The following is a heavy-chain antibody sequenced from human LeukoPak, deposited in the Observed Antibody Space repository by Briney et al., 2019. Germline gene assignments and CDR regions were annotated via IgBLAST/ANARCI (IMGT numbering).Heavy chain of an antibody. CDR2: IYSGGST. V-gene: IGHV3-53*01. J-gene: IGHJ4*02. CDR1: GFIFSSYW. D-gene: IGHD6-13*01. Sequence: GGSLRLSCAASGFIFSSYWIHWVRQAPGKGLEWVSVIYSGGSTYYADSVKGRFTISRDNSKNTLYLQMNSLRAEDTAVYYCAKSGEKGSSSWSEFDYWGQGTLVTVSS. CDR3: AKSGEKGSSSWSEFDY.